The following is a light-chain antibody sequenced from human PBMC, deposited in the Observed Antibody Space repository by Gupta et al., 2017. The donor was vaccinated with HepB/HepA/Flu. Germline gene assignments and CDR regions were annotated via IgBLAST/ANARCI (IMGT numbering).Light chain of an antibody. CDR1: QSISSY. CDR2: AAS. Sequence: DIQMTQSPSSLSASVGDRVTITCRASQSISSYLHWYQQKPGKAPKLLIYAASRLKSGVPSRFSGTGSGTDFTLTISTLQPEDFATYYCQQSFSTPRTFGQGTKVEVK. J-gene: IGKJ1*01. V-gene: IGKV1-39*01. CDR3: QQSFSTPRT.